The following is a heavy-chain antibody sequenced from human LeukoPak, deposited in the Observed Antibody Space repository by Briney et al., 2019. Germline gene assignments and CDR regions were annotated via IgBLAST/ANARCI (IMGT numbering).Heavy chain of an antibody. CDR3: ARAGYYYDSSGWGFDY. D-gene: IGHD3-22*01. CDR1: GFTFSSYS. Sequence: GGSLRLSCAASGFTFSSYSMNWVRQAPGKGLEWVSSISSSSSYIYYADSVKGRFTISRDNAKNSLYLQMNSLRAEDTAVYYCARAGYYYDSSGWGFDYWGQGTLVTVSS. CDR2: ISSSSSYI. J-gene: IGHJ4*02. V-gene: IGHV3-21*01.